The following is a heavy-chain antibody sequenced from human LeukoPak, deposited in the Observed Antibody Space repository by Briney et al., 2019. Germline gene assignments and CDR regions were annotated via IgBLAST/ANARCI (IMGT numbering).Heavy chain of an antibody. Sequence: GASVKVSCKASGYTFTGYYMHWMRQAPGQGLEWMGWSNPNSGGTNYAQKFQGRVTMTRDTSASTAYMELSSLRSEDMAVYYCARADYDILTGYYSFDYWGQGTLVTVSS. D-gene: IGHD3-9*01. CDR3: ARADYDILTGYYSFDY. CDR2: SNPNSGGT. J-gene: IGHJ4*02. V-gene: IGHV1-2*02. CDR1: GYTFTGYY.